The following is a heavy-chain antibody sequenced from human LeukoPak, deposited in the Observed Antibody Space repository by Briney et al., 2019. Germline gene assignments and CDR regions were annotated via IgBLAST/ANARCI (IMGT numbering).Heavy chain of an antibody. D-gene: IGHD6-19*01. CDR3: ARGKVAGTWSGFDY. CDR2: INHSGST. V-gene: IGHV4-34*01. CDR1: GGSFSGYY. Sequence: PSETLSLTCALYGGSFSGYYWSWIRQPPGKGLEWIGEINHSGSTNYNPSLKSRVNISVDTSKNQFSLKLSSVTAADTAVYYCARGKVAGTWSGFDYWGQGTLVTVSS. J-gene: IGHJ4*02.